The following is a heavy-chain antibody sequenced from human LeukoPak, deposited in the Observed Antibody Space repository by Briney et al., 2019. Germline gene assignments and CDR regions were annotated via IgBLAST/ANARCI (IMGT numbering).Heavy chain of an antibody. Sequence: GASVKVSCKASGYTFTSYGISWVRQAPGQGLEWMGWISAYNGNTNYAQKLQGRVTMTTDTSTSTAYMELRSLRSDDTAVYYCARDSSGYYLPYYYYYGMDVWGQGTTVTVSS. CDR1: GYTFTSYG. CDR3: ARDSSGYYLPYYYYYGMDV. J-gene: IGHJ6*02. CDR2: ISAYNGNT. V-gene: IGHV1-18*01. D-gene: IGHD3-22*01.